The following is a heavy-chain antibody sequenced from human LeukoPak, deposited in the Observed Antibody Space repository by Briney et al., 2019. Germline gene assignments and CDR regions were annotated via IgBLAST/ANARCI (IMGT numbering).Heavy chain of an antibody. CDR1: GFTFSRYG. CDR3: AKHPSGYYYDLFDY. CDR2: IGGGGVST. J-gene: IGHJ4*02. Sequence: GGSLRLSCAASGFTFSRYGMSWVRQAPGKGLEWVSSIGGGGVSTYFADSVKGRFTISRDNSKNTLYLHMNNLRAEDTAVYYCAKHPSGYYYDLFDYWGQGTLVTVSS. V-gene: IGHV3-23*01. D-gene: IGHD3-22*01.